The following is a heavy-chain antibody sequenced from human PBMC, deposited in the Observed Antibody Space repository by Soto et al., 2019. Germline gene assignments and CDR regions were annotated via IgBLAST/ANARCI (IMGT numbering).Heavy chain of an antibody. Sequence: PGGSLRLSCAASGFTVSGNYISWVRQVPGKGLEWVAVIWYDGSNKYYADSVKGRFTISRDNSKNTLYLQMNSLRAEDTAVYYCARDASGSPHYWGQGTLVTVSS. V-gene: IGHV3-33*08. CDR2: IWYDGSNK. CDR1: GFTVSGNY. D-gene: IGHD1-26*01. J-gene: IGHJ4*02. CDR3: ARDASGSPHY.